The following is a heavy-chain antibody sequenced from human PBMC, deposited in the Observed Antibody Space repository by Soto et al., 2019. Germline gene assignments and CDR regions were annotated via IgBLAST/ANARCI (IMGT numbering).Heavy chain of an antibody. D-gene: IGHD1-20*01. Sequence: GGSLRLSCAASGFTFSSYGMHWVRQAPGKGLEWVAVIWYDGSNKYYADPVRGRFTISRDNSKNTLYLQMNSLRAEDTAVYYCARTYNPYQALDYFDYWGQGTLVTVSS. J-gene: IGHJ4*02. V-gene: IGHV3-33*01. CDR3: ARTYNPYQALDYFDY. CDR2: IWYDGSNK. CDR1: GFTFSSYG.